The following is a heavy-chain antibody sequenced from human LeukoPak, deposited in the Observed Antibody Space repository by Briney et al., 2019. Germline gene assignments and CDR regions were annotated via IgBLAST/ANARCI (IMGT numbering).Heavy chain of an antibody. CDR3: ARALLNVFGVVWEDRYYCYMDV. V-gene: IGHV4-34*01. CDR2: IDHGGRT. J-gene: IGHJ6*03. D-gene: IGHD3-3*01. CDR1: GGSFSGYH. Sequence: PETLSLTCAVYGGSFSGYHWSWIRQPPGKGLGWIGEIDHGGRTNYNPSLKSRVTISVDTSKNQFSLKLSSVTAAETAVYYCARALLNVFGVVWEDRYYCYMDVWGKGTTVTVSS.